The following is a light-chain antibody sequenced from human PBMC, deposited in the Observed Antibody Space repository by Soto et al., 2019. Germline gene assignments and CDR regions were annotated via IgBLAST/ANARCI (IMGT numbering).Light chain of an antibody. V-gene: IGLV1-40*01. J-gene: IGLJ2*01. CDR2: GNS. CDR1: SSNIGAGYD. CDR3: QSSASSPPVV. Sequence: QAVVTQPPSVSGAPGQRVTISCTGSSSNIGAGYDVHWYQQLPGTAPKLLIYGNSNRPSGVPDRFSGSKSGTSASLAITGLQAEDEADYYCQSSASSPPVVFGGGTKLTVL.